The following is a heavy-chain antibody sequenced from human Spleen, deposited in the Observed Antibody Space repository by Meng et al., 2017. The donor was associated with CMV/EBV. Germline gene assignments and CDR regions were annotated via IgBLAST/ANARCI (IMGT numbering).Heavy chain of an antibody. Sequence: GESLKISCAASGFTFSSYWMSWVRQAPGKGLEWVANIKQDGSEKYYVDSVKGRFTISRDNAKRSLYLQMNSLRAEDTAWYYCAREATADLWSSYYEHLDYWGQGTLVTVSS. V-gene: IGHV3-7*03. D-gene: IGHD3-3*01. CDR1: GFTFSSYW. CDR3: AREATADLWSSYYEHLDY. J-gene: IGHJ4*02. CDR2: IKQDGSEK.